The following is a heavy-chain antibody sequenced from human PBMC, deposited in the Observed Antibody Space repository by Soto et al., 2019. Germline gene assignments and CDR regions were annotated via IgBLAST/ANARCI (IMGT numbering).Heavy chain of an antibody. J-gene: IGHJ3*02. V-gene: IGHV3-21*06. CDR1: GFTFSSYS. Sequence: EVQLVESGGGLVKPGGSLRLSCAASGFTFSSYSMNWVRQAPGKGLEWVSSISSSSSYIYYADSVKGRFTISRDNANNSLYLQMNSLRAEDTAVYYCARTNYDFWSGVYGRGAFDIWGQGTMVTVSS. D-gene: IGHD3-3*01. CDR3: ARTNYDFWSGVYGRGAFDI. CDR2: ISSSSSYI.